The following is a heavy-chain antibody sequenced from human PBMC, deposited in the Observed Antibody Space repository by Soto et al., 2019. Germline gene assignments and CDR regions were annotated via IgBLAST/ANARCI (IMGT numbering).Heavy chain of an antibody. CDR3: ARDRHIVVVTATRDSGYYYYYYGMDV. J-gene: IGHJ6*02. V-gene: IGHV4-30-4*01. CDR2: IYYSGST. CDR1: GGSISSGDYY. D-gene: IGHD2-21*02. Sequence: QVQLQESGPGLVKPSQTLSLTCTVSGGSISSGDYYWSWIRQPPGKGLEWIGYIYYSGSTYYNPYLKSRVTISVDTSKNQFSLKLSSVTAADTAVYYCARDRHIVVVTATRDSGYYYYYYGMDVWGQGTTVTVSS.